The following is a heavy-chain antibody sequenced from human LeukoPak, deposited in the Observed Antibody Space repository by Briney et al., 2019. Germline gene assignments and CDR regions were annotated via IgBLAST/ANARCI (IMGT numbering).Heavy chain of an antibody. D-gene: IGHD3-22*01. V-gene: IGHV1-18*01. CDR3: ARRTRDYYDSSALHY. Sequence: ASVKVSCKASGGTFSSYAISWVRQAPGQGLEWMGWISAYNGNTNYAQKLQGRVTMTTDTSTSTAYMELRSLRSDDTAVYYCARRTRDYYDSSALHYWGQGTLVTVSS. J-gene: IGHJ4*02. CDR2: ISAYNGNT. CDR1: GGTFSSYA.